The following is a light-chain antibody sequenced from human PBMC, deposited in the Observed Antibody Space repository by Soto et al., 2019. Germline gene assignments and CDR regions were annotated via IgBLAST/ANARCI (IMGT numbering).Light chain of an antibody. J-gene: IGKJ2*01. CDR2: DAS. CDR3: QQRSTWPPT. V-gene: IGKV3-11*01. Sequence: EIVLTQSPATLSLSPGERATLSCRASQSVSSYLAWYQQKPGQAPRLLIYDASNRATGIPARFSGSGSGTDFPLTISSLEPEDSAVYYCQQRSTWPPTFGQGTKLEIK. CDR1: QSVSSY.